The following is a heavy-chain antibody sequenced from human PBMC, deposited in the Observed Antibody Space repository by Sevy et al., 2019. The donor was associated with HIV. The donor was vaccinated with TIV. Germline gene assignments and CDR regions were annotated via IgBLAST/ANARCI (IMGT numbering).Heavy chain of an antibody. D-gene: IGHD3-3*01. CDR3: AEARTWSGYYRGGYYYYGMDV. CDR1: GFTFTSSA. J-gene: IGHJ6*02. CDR2: IVVGSGNK. V-gene: IGHV1-58*01. Sequence: ASVKVSCKASGFTFTSSAVQWVRQARGQRLEWIGWIVVGSGNKNYAQKFQERVTMTRDMSTSTAYMELSSMRSEDTDVYYCAEARTWSGYYRGGYYYYGMDVWGQGTTVTVSS.